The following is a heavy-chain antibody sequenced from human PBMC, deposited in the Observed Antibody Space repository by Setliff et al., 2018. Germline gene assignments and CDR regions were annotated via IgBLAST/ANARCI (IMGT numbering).Heavy chain of an antibody. CDR1: GGSISSGSYY. D-gene: IGHD6-13*01. Sequence: LSLTCTVSGGSISSGSYYWSWIRQPAGKGLEWIGHIYTSGSTNYNPSLKSRVTISVDTSKNQFSLRLSSVTAADTAVYYCASTIQLAAAGNYFDYWGQGTLVTVSS. CDR2: IYTSGST. V-gene: IGHV4-61*09. J-gene: IGHJ4*02. CDR3: ASTIQLAAAGNYFDY.